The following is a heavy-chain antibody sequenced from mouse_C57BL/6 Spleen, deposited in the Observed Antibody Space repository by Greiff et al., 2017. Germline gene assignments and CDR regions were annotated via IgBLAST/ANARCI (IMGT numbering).Heavy chain of an antibody. CDR3: ARGDRGYAMDY. J-gene: IGHJ4*01. CDR2: IYPGSGNT. Sequence: VQLQQSGPELVKPGASVKISCKASGYSFTSYYIHWVKQRPGQGLEWIGWIYPGSGNTKYNEKFKGKATLTADTSSSTAYMQLSSLTSEDSAVYYCARGDRGYAMDYWGQGTSVTVSS. V-gene: IGHV1-66*01. CDR1: GYSFTSYY.